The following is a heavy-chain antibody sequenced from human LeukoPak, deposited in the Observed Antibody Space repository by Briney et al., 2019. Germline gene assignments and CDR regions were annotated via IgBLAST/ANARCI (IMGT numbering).Heavy chain of an antibody. D-gene: IGHD3-10*01. CDR2: IYYSGST. J-gene: IGHJ3*02. CDR1: GGSISSSSYY. Sequence: SETLSLTCTVSGGSISSSSYYWGWIRQPPGKRLEWIGSIYYSGSTYYNPSLKSRVTISVDTSKNQFSLKLSSVTAADTAVYYCAREVRGVIISDAFDIWGQGTMVTVSS. V-gene: IGHV4-39*07. CDR3: AREVRGVIISDAFDI.